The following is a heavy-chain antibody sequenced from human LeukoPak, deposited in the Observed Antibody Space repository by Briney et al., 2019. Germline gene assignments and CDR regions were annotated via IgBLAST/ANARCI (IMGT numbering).Heavy chain of an antibody. D-gene: IGHD3-3*01. V-gene: IGHV1-18*01. Sequence: GASVKVSCKASGYTFTSYGISWVRQAPGQGLEWMGWISAYNGNTNYAQKLQGRVTMTTDTSTSTAYMELRSLRSDDTAVYYCARDRERYDFWSGYFHYYYYMDVWGKGTTVTVSS. J-gene: IGHJ6*03. CDR3: ARDRERYDFWSGYFHYYYYMDV. CDR2: ISAYNGNT. CDR1: GYTFTSYG.